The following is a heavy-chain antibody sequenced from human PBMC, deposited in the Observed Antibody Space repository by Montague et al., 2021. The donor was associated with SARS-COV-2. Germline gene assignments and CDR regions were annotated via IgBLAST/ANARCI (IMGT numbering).Heavy chain of an antibody. CDR3: ARREDYYGSGSYPN. V-gene: IGHV4-59*08. CDR1: GGSISSYY. CDR2: IYYSGST. D-gene: IGHD3-10*01. Sequence: SETLSLTCTVSGGSISSYYWSWIRQPLGKGLEWIGYIYYSGSTNYNPSLKSRVTISVDTSKNQFSLKLSSVTAADTAVYYCARREDYYGSGSYPNWGQGTLVTVSS. J-gene: IGHJ4*02.